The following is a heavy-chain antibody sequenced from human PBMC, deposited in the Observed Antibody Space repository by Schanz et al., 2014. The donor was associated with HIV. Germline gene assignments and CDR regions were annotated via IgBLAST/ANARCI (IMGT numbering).Heavy chain of an antibody. J-gene: IGHJ4*02. V-gene: IGHV1-69*01. CDR1: GGTFSTYA. CDR2: IIPIFGSP. Sequence: QVHLVQSGAEVKKPGSSVKVSCKPSGGTFSTYAVSWVRQAPGQGLEYMGGIIPIFGSPKYAQKFQGRVTITADESMSTAYMELSSLRSEDTAVYYCSRAYTGDWSTGADWGQGTLVTVSS. D-gene: IGHD2-21*02. CDR3: SRAYTGDWSTGAD.